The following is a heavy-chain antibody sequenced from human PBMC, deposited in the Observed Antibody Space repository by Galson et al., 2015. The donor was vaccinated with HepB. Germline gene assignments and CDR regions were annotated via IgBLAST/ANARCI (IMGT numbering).Heavy chain of an antibody. CDR2: ISYDGSNK. V-gene: IGHV3-30-3*01. CDR1: GFTFSNYA. J-gene: IGHJ4*02. CDR3: ARDHGSLAVAGSPPFDY. Sequence: LRLSCAVSGFTFSNYAMHWVRQAPGKGLEWVALISYDGSNKYNADSVKGRFTISRDNSKNTLYLQMNSLRAEDTAVYYCARDHGSLAVAGSPPFDYWGQGTLVTVSS. D-gene: IGHD6-19*01.